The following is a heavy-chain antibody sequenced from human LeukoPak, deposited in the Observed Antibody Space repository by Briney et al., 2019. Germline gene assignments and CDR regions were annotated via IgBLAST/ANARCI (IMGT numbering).Heavy chain of an antibody. D-gene: IGHD2-8*02. CDR1: GFTFSSYA. CDR2: ISYDGSNK. V-gene: IGHV3-30-3*01. CDR3: ARDGDTLGYWDY. Sequence: GGSLRLSCAASGFTFSSYAMHWVRQAPGKGLEWVAVISYDGSNKYYADSVKGRFTISRDNAKNSLYLQMNSLRAEDTAVYYCARDGDTLGYWDYWGQGTLVTVSS. J-gene: IGHJ4*02.